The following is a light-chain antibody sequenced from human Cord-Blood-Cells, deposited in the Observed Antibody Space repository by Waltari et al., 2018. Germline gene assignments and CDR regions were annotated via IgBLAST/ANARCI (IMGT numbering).Light chain of an antibody. Sequence: LELTHDPAVPAALGHTARITCQGASLRSYNASGYQQKPRQAPVLVIYGKNNRPSGIPDRFSGSSSGNTASLTITGAQAEDEADYYCNSRDSSGNDVVFGGGTKLTVL. CDR2: GKN. CDR3: NSRDSSGNDVV. V-gene: IGLV3-19*01. CDR1: SLRSYN. J-gene: IGLJ2*01.